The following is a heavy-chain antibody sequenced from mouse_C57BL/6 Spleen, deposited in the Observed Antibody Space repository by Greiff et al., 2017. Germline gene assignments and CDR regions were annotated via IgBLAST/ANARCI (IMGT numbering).Heavy chain of an antibody. D-gene: IGHD1-1*01. CDR2: ISSGGDYI. CDR1: GFTFSSYA. V-gene: IGHV5-9-1*02. J-gene: IGHJ4*01. CDR3: TREGSNFAMDY. Sequence: EVKLVESGEGLVKPGGSLKLSCAASGFTFSSYAMSWVRQTPEKRLEWVAYISSGGDYIYYADTVKGRFTISRDNARNTLYLQMSSLKSEDTAMYYCTREGSNFAMDYWGQGTSVTVSS.